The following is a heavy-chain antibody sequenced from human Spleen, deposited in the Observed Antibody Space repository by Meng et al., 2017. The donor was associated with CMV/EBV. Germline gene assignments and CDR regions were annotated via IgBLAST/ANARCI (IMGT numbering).Heavy chain of an antibody. V-gene: IGHV1-8*03. CDR2: MNPYSGNT. Sequence: ASVKVSCKASGGTFSSYDINWVRQATGQGLEWMGWMNPYSGNTGYAQKFQGRVTITRDTSIKTAYMELKSLTSEDTAVYYCARGAGWGFDPWGQGTLVTVSS. D-gene: IGHD1-26*01. CDR1: GGTFSSYD. CDR3: ARGAGWGFDP. J-gene: IGHJ5*02.